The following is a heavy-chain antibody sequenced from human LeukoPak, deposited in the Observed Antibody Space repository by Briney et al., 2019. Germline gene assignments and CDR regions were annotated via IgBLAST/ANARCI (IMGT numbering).Heavy chain of an antibody. J-gene: IGHJ4*02. CDR1: GITFSSYS. CDR3: ARALWFGETFPAY. V-gene: IGHV3-48*01. D-gene: IGHD3-10*01. CDR2: ISSSSSTI. Sequence: GGSLRLSCAASGITFSSYSMNWVRQAPGKGLQWVSYISSSSSTIYYADSVKGRFTISRDNAKNSLYLQMNSLRAEDTAVYYCARALWFGETFPAYWGQGTLVTVSS.